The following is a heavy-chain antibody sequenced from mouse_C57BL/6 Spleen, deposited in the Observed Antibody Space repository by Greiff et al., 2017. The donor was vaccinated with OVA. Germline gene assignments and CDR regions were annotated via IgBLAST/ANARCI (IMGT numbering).Heavy chain of an antibody. J-gene: IGHJ4*01. CDR1: GFTFSSYT. D-gene: IGHD2-3*01. V-gene: IGHV5-9*01. CDR3: ASSNLSPMDY. Sequence: EVQLVESGGGLVKPGGSLKLSCAASGFTFSSYTMSWVRQTPEKRLEWVATISGGGGNTYYPDSVKGRFTISRDNAKNTLYLQMSSLRSEDTALYYCASSNLSPMDYWGQGTSVTVSS. CDR2: ISGGGGNT.